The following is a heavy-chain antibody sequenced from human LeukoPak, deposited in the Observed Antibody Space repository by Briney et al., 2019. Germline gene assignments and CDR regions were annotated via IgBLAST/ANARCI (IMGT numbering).Heavy chain of an antibody. J-gene: IGHJ4*02. CDR2: IIPIFGTA. V-gene: IGHV1-69*01. D-gene: IGHD5-18*01. CDR3: ARSQQRGYGYGRLDY. CDR1: GGTFSSYA. Sequence: ASVKVSCKASGGTFSSYAISWVRQALGQGLEWMGGIIPIFGTANYAQKFQGRVTITADESTSTAYMELSSLRSEDTAVYYCARSQQRGYGYGRLDYWGQGTLVTVSS.